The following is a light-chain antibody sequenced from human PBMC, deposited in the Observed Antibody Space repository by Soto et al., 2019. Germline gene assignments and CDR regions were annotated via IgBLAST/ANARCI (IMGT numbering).Light chain of an antibody. Sequence: EIVMTQSPATLSVSPGGRATLSCRASQSISDTLAWYQQKPGQAPRLLIYGASARATGFPARFSGSGSGTDFILTISRLEPEDFAVYYCQHYGSSWTFGQGTKVDIK. CDR3: QHYGSSWT. V-gene: IGKV3-15*01. J-gene: IGKJ1*01. CDR1: QSISDT. CDR2: GAS.